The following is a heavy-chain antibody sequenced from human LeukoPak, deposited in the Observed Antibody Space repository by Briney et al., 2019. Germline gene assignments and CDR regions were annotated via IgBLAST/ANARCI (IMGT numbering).Heavy chain of an antibody. CDR1: GYTFTGYY. D-gene: IGHD2-8*01. CDR3: AGDLVYCTNGVCFTAPPLNWFDP. CDR2: INPNSGGT. Sequence: ASVKVPCKASGYTFTGYYMHWVRQAPGQGLEWMGWINPNSGGTNYAQKFQGRVTMTRDTSISTAYMELSRLRSDDTAVYYCAGDLVYCTNGVCFTAPPLNWFDPWGQGTLVTVSS. J-gene: IGHJ5*02. V-gene: IGHV1-2*02.